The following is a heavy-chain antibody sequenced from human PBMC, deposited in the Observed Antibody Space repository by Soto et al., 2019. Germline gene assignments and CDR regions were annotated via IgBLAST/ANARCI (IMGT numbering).Heavy chain of an antibody. CDR2: IGPAGDT. CDR3: VRSTIGQRAGDYSGMGV. J-gene: IGHJ6*02. Sequence: EVQLVESGGGLVQPGGSLRLSCAASGFTFSLYDMHWVRQFTGKGLEGVSGIGPAGDTYYPGSVKGRFTISRENAKNSLYLQMNSLRAGDTAVYYCVRSTIGQRAGDYSGMGVWGQWTTVTVYS. D-gene: IGHD6-19*01. CDR1: GFTFSLYD. V-gene: IGHV3-13*04.